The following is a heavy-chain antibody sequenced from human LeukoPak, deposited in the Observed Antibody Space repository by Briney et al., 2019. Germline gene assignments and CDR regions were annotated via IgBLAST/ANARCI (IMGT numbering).Heavy chain of an antibody. CDR1: GFTFSRYA. CDR2: ILGSGVTT. Sequence: GGSLRLSCAASGFTFSRYAVGWVRQVPGKGLEWVSAILGSGVTTYYADSVKGRFTVSRDNSKSTLYLQMNTLRAEDTALYYCAKWGDYDVLTGYYVPDYWGQGTLVTVSS. CDR3: AKWGDYDVLTGYYVPDY. J-gene: IGHJ4*02. D-gene: IGHD3-9*01. V-gene: IGHV3-23*01.